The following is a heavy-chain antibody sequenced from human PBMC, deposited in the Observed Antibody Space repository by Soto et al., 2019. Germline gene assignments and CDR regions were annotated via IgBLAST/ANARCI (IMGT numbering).Heavy chain of an antibody. V-gene: IGHV1-8*02. CDR2: INAGNGDI. CDR3: VRYRMGSGSYFHHGMDV. CDR1: GGTFSSYA. D-gene: IGHD3-10*01. Sequence: ASVKVSCKASGGTFSSYAISWVRQAPGQRLEWMGWINAGNGDIKYSQKFQGRVTMTRNTSISTAYMELSSLSSEDTAVYYCVRYRMGSGSYFHHGMDVWGQGTTVTVSS. J-gene: IGHJ6*02.